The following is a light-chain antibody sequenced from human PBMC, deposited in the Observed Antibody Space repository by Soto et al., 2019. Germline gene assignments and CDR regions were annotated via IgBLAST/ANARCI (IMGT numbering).Light chain of an antibody. J-gene: IGKJ4*01. CDR3: MQALQTPLT. V-gene: IGKV2-28*01. CDR2: LGS. CDR1: QSLLHSNGYNY. Sequence: DIVMTQSPLSLPVTPGEPASISCRSSQSLLHSNGYNYLDWYLQKPGQSPQLLIYLGSNRGSGVPDRISGHVTGTRFTLKIRNVDAEDVGVLYCMQALQTPLTFGGRIMVEIK.